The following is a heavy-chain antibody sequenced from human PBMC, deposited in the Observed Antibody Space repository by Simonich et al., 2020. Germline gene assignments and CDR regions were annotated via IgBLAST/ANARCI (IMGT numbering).Heavy chain of an antibody. V-gene: IGHV3-21*01. Sequence: EVQLVESGGGLVKPGGSLRLSCAASGFTFSSYSMNWVRQAPGKGREWVSSISSSSSYIYYADAVKGRFTISRDNAKNSLYLQMNSLRAEDTALYYCARDAAGDYWGQGTLVTVSS. CDR3: ARDAAGDY. CDR2: ISSSSSYI. CDR1: GFTFSSYS. D-gene: IGHD6-13*01. J-gene: IGHJ4*02.